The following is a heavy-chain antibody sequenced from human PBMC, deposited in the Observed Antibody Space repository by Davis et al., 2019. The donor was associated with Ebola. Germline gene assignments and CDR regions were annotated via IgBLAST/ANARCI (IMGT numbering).Heavy chain of an antibody. CDR3: VSQLSIFGVVR. J-gene: IGHJ4*02. CDR2: ITTSGANT. Sequence: PGGSLRLSCAASGFTFDDHGMNWVRHAPGKGLEWVSSITTSGANTYYADSVKGRFTISRDNAKKSLYLQMNRLRDDDTAVYYCVSQLSIFGVVRWGQGTLVTVSS. D-gene: IGHD3-3*02. CDR1: GFTFDDHG. V-gene: IGHV3-20*04.